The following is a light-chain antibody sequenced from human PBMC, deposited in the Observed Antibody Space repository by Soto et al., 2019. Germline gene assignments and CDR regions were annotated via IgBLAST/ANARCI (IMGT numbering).Light chain of an antibody. CDR2: GAS. J-gene: IGKJ1*01. CDR1: QSVSSSY. CDR3: QQYGSSPET. V-gene: IGKV3-20*01. Sequence: IVFTQSPGTLSLSPLEIATLSCMASQSVSSSYLAWYQQKPGQAPRLLIYGASSRATGIPDRFSGSGSGTDFTLTISRLEPEDFAVYYCQQYGSSPETFGQGTKVDIK.